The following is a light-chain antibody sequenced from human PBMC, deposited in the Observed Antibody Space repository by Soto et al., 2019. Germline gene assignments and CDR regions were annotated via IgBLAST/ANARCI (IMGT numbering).Light chain of an antibody. CDR3: QQYNNWPWT. V-gene: IGKV3-15*01. J-gene: IGKJ1*01. CDR2: GAS. CDR1: QSVSSSY. Sequence: EIVLTQSPGTLSLSRGGRATLSCRASQSVSSSYLAWYQHNPGQAPRLLIYGASKRATGFPARFSGSGSGTDFALTISSLQSEDFAVYYCQQYNNWPWTFGQGTKVE.